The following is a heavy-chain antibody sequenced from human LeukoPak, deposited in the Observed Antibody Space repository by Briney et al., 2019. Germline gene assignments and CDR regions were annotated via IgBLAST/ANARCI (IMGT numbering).Heavy chain of an antibody. Sequence: SETLCLTCTVSGGSISSYYWSWIRQPPGKGLEWIGYIYYSGSTNYNPSLKSRVTISVDTSKNQFSLKLGSVTAADTAVYYCATSPGIRSTGYWGQGSRVTVSS. CDR2: IYYSGST. V-gene: IGHV4-59*08. CDR1: GGSISSYY. CDR3: ATSPGIRSTGY. J-gene: IGHJ4*02. D-gene: IGHD1-14*01.